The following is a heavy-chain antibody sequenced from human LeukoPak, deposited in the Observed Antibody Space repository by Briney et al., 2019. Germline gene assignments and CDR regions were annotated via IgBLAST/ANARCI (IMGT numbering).Heavy chain of an antibody. CDR2: INPNSGGT. V-gene: IGHV1-2*02. CDR3: ARAQRRGRGFWSGYYTGGGHC. J-gene: IGHJ4*02. Sequence: ASVKVSCKASGGTFSSYAISWVRQAPGQGLEWMGWINPNSGGTNYAQKFQGRVTMTRDTSISTAYMELSRLRSDDTAVYYCARAQRRGRGFWSGYYTGGGHCWGQGTLVTVSS. CDR1: GGTFSSYA. D-gene: IGHD3-3*01.